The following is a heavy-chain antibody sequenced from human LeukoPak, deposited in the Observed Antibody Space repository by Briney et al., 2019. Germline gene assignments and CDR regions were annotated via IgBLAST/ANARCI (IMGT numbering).Heavy chain of an antibody. CDR1: GLTFISYW. CDR3: ARDRGVRDAFDI. V-gene: IGHV3-74*01. D-gene: IGHD3-10*01. CDR2: INNDGYST. J-gene: IGHJ3*02. Sequence: GGSLRLSCAASGLTFISYWMHWVRQAPRKGLVWVSRINNDGYSTSYADSVKGRFTISRDNAKNTLYLQMNSLRAEDTAVYYRARDRGVRDAFDIWGQGTMVTVSS.